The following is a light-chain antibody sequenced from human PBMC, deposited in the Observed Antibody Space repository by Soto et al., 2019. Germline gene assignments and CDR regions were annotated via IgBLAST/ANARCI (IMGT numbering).Light chain of an antibody. CDR3: AVWDDSLSGRV. V-gene: IGLV1-44*01. CDR1: SSNIGSNN. J-gene: IGLJ3*02. CDR2: SNN. Sequence: QSVLTQPPSASATPGQRVTISCSGSSSNIGSNNVNWYQQFPGMAPKLLIYSNNQRPSGVPARFSGSKSGTSASLAISGLQSEDEADYYCAVWDDSLSGRVFGGGTQLTVL.